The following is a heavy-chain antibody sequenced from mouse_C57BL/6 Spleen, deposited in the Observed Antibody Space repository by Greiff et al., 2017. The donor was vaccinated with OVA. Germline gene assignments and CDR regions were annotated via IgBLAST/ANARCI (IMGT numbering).Heavy chain of an antibody. V-gene: IGHV1-42*01. CDR1: GYSFTGYY. CDR2: INPSTGGT. J-gene: IGHJ4*01. CDR3: ARSEPYAMDY. Sequence: VQLKESGPELVKPGASVKISCKASGYSFTGYYMNWVKQSPEKSLEWIGEINPSTGGTTYNQKFKAKATLTVDKSSSTAYMQLKSLTSEDSAVYYCARSEPYAMDYWGQGTSVTVSS.